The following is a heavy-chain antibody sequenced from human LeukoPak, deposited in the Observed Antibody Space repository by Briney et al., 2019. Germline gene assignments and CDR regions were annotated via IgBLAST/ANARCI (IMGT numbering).Heavy chain of an antibody. V-gene: IGHV1-2*02. CDR3: ARDLVAVHYYDSSGYYYYGMDV. CDR2: INPNSGGT. D-gene: IGHD3-22*01. J-gene: IGHJ6*02. Sequence: ASVKVSCKASGYTFTGYYMRWVRQAPGQGLEWMGWINPNSGGTNYAQKFQGRVTMTRDTSISTAYMELSRLRSDDTAVYYCARDLVAVHYYDSSGYYYYGMDVWGQGTTVTVSS. CDR1: GYTFTGYY.